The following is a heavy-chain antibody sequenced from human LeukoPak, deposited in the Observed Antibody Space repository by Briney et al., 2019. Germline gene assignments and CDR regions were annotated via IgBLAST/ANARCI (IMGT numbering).Heavy chain of an antibody. D-gene: IGHD2-2*01. CDR3: ARWSRSCSSTSCLFDY. J-gene: IGHJ4*02. CDR2: ISNDGSKE. CDR1: GFTFSSYG. Sequence: GRSLRLSCAASGFTFSSYGMHWVRQAPGKGLEWVAIISNDGSKEYYADSVKGRFTISRDNSKNTLYLQMNSLRADDTAVYYCARWSRSCSSTSCLFDYWGQGTLVTVSS. V-gene: IGHV3-30*03.